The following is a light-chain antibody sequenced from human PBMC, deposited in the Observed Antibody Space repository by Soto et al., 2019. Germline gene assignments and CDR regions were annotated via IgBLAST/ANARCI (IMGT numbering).Light chain of an antibody. V-gene: IGKV3-11*01. CDR1: QSISNY. Sequence: EIVLTQSPATLSLSPGERATLSCRASQSISNYVAWYQQKPGQAPRLLIYDASDRATGIPGRFSGSGSGTDFTLTISNLEPEDFAVYYCQQHSNWPPITFGQGTRLEIK. J-gene: IGKJ5*01. CDR3: QQHSNWPPIT. CDR2: DAS.